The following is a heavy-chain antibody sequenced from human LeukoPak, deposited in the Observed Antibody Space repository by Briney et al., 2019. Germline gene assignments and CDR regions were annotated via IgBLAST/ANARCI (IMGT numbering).Heavy chain of an antibody. J-gene: IGHJ1*01. Sequence: GGSLRLSCEGSGFTFSNYWIGWVRQAPGKGLQWVANIKTDGSEKYYVDSVKGRFTISRDNAKNSLYLQMNSLRAEDTAVYYCATYSSLNRREFQYWGQGTLLTVSS. CDR3: ATYSSLNRREFQY. D-gene: IGHD3-22*01. CDR1: GFTFSNYW. CDR2: IKTDGSEK. V-gene: IGHV3-7*01.